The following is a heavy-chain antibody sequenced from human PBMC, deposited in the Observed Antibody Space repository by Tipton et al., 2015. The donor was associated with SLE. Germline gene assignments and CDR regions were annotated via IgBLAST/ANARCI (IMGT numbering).Heavy chain of an antibody. D-gene: IGHD5-18*01. V-gene: IGHV4-59*01. CDR3: ARGTWGYSYDDAFDI. J-gene: IGHJ3*02. CDR2: IYYSGST. Sequence: LRLSCAASGFTFSDYYMSWIRQAPGKGLEWIGYIYYSGSTTYNASLKSRVTISVDTSKNQFSLKLSSVTAADTAVYYCARGTWGYSYDDAFDIWGQGTMVTVSS. CDR1: GFTFSDYY.